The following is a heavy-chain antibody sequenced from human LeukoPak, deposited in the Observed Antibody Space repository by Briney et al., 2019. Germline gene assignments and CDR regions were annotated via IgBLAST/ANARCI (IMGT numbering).Heavy chain of an antibody. Sequence: GGSLRLSCAASGFTFSSYAMSWVRQAPGKGLEWVSAISGSGGSTYYADSVKGRFTISRDNSKNTLYLQMNSLRSQDTAVYYCANPFFYGDYYYWGQGTLVTVSS. V-gene: IGHV3-23*01. CDR3: ANPFFYGDYYY. CDR2: ISGSGGST. D-gene: IGHD4-17*01. CDR1: GFTFSSYA. J-gene: IGHJ4*02.